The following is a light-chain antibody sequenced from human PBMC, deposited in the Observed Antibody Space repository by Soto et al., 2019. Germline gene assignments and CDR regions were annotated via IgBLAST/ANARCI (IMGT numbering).Light chain of an antibody. J-gene: IGKJ3*01. CDR1: QGIGNY. CDR3: QKYNSTVYT. CDR2: HAS. Sequence: DIQMTQSPSSLSASVGARVTISCRASQGIGNYLAWYQQRPGKVPNLLIYHASTLQSGVPSRFSGSGSRTDFTLTISRQQPEDVATYYCQKYNSTVYTFGPGTKVDI. V-gene: IGKV1-27*01.